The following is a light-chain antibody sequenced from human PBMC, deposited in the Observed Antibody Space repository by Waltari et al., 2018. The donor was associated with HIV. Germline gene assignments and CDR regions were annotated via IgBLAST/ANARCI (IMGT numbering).Light chain of an antibody. J-gene: IGKJ2*01. CDR1: QSVSSN. CDR2: GAS. Sequence: EIVMPQSPATLSVSPGERATLSCRASQSVSSNLAWHQQKPGQAPRLLIYGASTRATGIPARFSGSGSGTEFTLTISSLQSEDFAVYYCQQYNNWPRTFGQGTKLEIK. V-gene: IGKV3-15*01. CDR3: QQYNNWPRT.